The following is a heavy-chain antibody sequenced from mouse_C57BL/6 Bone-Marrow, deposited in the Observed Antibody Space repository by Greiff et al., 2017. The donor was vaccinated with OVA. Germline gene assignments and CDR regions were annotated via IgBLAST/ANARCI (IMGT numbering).Heavy chain of an antibody. D-gene: IGHD1-1*01. V-gene: IGHV14-3*01. CDR3: ALITTVVAKGYWYFDV. CDR2: IDPANGNT. J-gene: IGHJ1*03. CDR1: GFNIKNTY. Sequence: VQLQQSVAELVRPGASVKLSCTASGFNIKNTYMHWVKQRPEQGLEWIGRIDPANGNTKYAPKFQGKATITADTSSNTAYLQLSSLTSEDTAIYYCALITTVVAKGYWYFDVWGTGTTVTVSS.